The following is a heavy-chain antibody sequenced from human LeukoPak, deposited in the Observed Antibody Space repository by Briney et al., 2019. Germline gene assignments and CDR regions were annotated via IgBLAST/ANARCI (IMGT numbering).Heavy chain of an antibody. Sequence: ASETLSLTCTVSGGSISTYYWSWIRQPPGKGLEWIGYIYYSGSTNYNPSLRSRVTISVDTSKNQFSLKLSSVTAADTAVYYCARLAGYWGQGTLVTVSS. D-gene: IGHD3-10*01. CDR2: IYYSGST. V-gene: IGHV4-59*01. CDR3: ARLAGY. CDR1: GGSISTYY. J-gene: IGHJ4*02.